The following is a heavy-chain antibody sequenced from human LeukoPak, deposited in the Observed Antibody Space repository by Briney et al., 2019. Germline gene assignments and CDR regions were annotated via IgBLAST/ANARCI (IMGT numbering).Heavy chain of an antibody. Sequence: ASVKVSCKASGYTFTGYYMHWVRQAPGQGLEWMGWINPNSGGTNYAQKFQGRVTMTRDTSISTAYMELSRLRSDDTAVYYCAGAPWNRPSHSDYWGQEPWSPSPQ. V-gene: IGHV1-2*02. D-gene: IGHD1-1*01. CDR2: INPNSGGT. CDR3: AGAPWNRPSHSDY. J-gene: IGHJ4*01. CDR1: GYTFTGYY.